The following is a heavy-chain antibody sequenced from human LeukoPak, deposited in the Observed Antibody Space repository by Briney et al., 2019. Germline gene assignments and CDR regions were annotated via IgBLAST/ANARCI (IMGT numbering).Heavy chain of an antibody. CDR1: GDSVSSNSAA. CDR3: VSRRYDC. V-gene: IGHV6-1*01. J-gene: IGHJ4*02. Sequence: SQTLSLTCGISGDSVSSNSAAWGWIRQCPSRGLEWLGRTYYRSKWYTEYAVSVKSRIIINPDTSKNQFSLQLNSVTPEDTAVYYCVSRRYDCWGQGTLVTVSS. CDR2: TYYRSKWYT. D-gene: IGHD5/OR15-5a*01.